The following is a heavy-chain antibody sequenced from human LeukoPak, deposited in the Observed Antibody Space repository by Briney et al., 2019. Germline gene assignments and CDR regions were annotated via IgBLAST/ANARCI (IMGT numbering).Heavy chain of an antibody. V-gene: IGHV4-30-2*01. Sequence: SETLSLTCTVSGGSISSGGYYWSGIRQPPGKGLEWIGYIYHSGSTYYNPSLKSRVTISVDRSKNQFSLKLSSVTAADTAVYYCARDRGYSFAYIDYWGQGTLVTVSS. J-gene: IGHJ4*02. D-gene: IGHD5-18*01. CDR3: ARDRGYSFAYIDY. CDR2: IYHSGST. CDR1: GGSISSGGYY.